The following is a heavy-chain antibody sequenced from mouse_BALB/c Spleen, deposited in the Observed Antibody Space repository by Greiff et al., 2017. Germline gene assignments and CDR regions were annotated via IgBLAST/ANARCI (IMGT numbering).Heavy chain of an antibody. J-gene: IGHJ3*01. CDR3: ARATMIKAWFAD. D-gene: IGHD2-4*01. CDR1: GYAFTNYL. CDR2: ISHGCGGT. V-gene: IGHV1-54*01. Sequence: QVQLKQSGAELVRPGTSVKVSCKASGYAFTNYLIEWVKQRPGQGLEWIGVISHGCGGTKYNEKFKGKATLTADKSSSTAYMQLSSLTSDDSAVYFCARATMIKAWFADWGQGTLVTVSA.